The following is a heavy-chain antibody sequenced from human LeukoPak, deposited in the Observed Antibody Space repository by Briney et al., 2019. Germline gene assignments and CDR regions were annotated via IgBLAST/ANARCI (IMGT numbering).Heavy chain of an antibody. CDR2: ISGSGGST. CDR3: ASPPSIAVAGTPNY. J-gene: IGHJ4*02. D-gene: IGHD6-19*01. V-gene: IGHV3-23*01. Sequence: GSLRLSCAASGFTFSSYAMSWVRQAPGKGLEWVSAISGSGGSTYYADSVKGRFTISRDNSKNTLYLQMNSLRAEDTAAYYCASPPSIAVAGTPNYWGQGTLVTVSS. CDR1: GFTFSSYA.